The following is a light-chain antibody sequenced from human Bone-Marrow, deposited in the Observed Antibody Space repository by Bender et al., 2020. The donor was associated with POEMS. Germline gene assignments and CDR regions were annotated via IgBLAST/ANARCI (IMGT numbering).Light chain of an antibody. CDR3: QAWDSSTVG. CDR2: EDS. CDR1: KLGHKY. Sequence: SYDLTQPPSLSVSPGQTASITCSGDKLGHKYACWYQQKPGQSPVLVIYEDSKRPSGIPERFSGSNSGNTATLTISGTQAIDEADYYCQAWDSSTVGFGGGAKLNVL. V-gene: IGLV3-1*01. J-gene: IGLJ2*01.